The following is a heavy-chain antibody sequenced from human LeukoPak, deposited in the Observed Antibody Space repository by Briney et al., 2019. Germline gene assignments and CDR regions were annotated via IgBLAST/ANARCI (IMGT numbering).Heavy chain of an antibody. CDR2: VWYDGSNI. CDR3: ARGGYSGTYYFDY. Sequence: QTGRSLRLSCAASGXTFSTYGMHWVRQAPGKGLEWVAVVWYDGSNIHYVDSVKGRFTISRDNSKSTLYLQMNSLTAEDTAVYYCARGGYSGTYYFDYWGQGTLVTVSS. D-gene: IGHD1-26*01. V-gene: IGHV3-33*01. J-gene: IGHJ4*02. CDR1: GXTFSTYG.